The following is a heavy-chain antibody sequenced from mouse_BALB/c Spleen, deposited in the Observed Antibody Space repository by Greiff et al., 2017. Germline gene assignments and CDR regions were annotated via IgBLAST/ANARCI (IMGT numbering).Heavy chain of an antibody. D-gene: IGHD4-1*01. CDR3: ARSWDAGDYAMDY. V-gene: IGHV1-9*01. Sequence: VHGVESGAELMKPGASVKISCKATGYTFSSYWIEWVKQRPGHGLEWIGEILPGSGSTNYNEKFKGKATFTADTSSNTAYMQLSSLTSEDSAVYYCARSWDAGDYAMDYWGQGTSVTVSS. J-gene: IGHJ4*01. CDR2: ILPGSGST. CDR1: GYTFSSYW.